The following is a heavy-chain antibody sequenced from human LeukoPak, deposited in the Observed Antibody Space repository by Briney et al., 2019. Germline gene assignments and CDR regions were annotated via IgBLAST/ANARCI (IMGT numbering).Heavy chain of an antibody. Sequence: GGSLRLSCAASGFTFSSHDMHWVRQATGKGLEWVSAIGTAGDPYYPGSVKGRFTISRENAKNSLYLQMNSLRAGDTAVYYCARGLRYYYDSSGLSGYYFDYWGQGTLVTVSS. V-gene: IGHV3-13*05. D-gene: IGHD3-22*01. CDR3: ARGLRYYYDSSGLSGYYFDY. CDR2: IGTAGDP. CDR1: GFTFSSHD. J-gene: IGHJ4*02.